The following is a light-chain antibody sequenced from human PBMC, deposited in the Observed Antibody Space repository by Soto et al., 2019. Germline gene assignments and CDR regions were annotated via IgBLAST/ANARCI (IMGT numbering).Light chain of an antibody. Sequence: DIQMTHSPSSLSASVGDRVTITCLASQSISSYLNWYQQKPGKAPKLLIYAASSLQSGVPSRFSGSGSATDFTLTISSLQHEDFATYYCQQSYSTPWTFGQGTKVDIK. V-gene: IGKV1-39*01. CDR3: QQSYSTPWT. CDR2: AAS. CDR1: QSISSY. J-gene: IGKJ1*01.